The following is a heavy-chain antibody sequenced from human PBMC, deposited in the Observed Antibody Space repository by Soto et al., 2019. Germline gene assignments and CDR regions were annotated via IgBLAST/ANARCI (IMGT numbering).Heavy chain of an antibody. CDR2: ISAFNDYT. J-gene: IGHJ3*01. CDR1: GYTFNKYG. V-gene: IGHV1-18*01. D-gene: IGHD6-13*01. Sequence: QAQLVQSGGEVKRPGASVKVSCQASGYTFNKYGFNWVRQAPGQGLEWMGRISAFNDYTNLAQKFQGRVTLTTDASTNTAYMELQILRSDDTAMYYCARGRGVVIPAGTPDAFDVWGQGTKVTVSS. CDR3: ARGRGVVIPAGTPDAFDV.